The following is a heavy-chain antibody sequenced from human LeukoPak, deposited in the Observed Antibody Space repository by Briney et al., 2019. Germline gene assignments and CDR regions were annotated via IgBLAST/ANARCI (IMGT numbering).Heavy chain of an antibody. J-gene: IGHJ6*03. Sequence: GGSLRLSCAASGFSFSDYYMTWIRQAAGKGLEWASYISSGGDTIYYADSVKGRFTISRDNAKNSLYLQMNSLRAEDTAVYYCAGEAYCRATTCRRYYYYYYMDVWGKGTTVTISS. V-gene: IGHV3-11*01. CDR2: ISSGGDTI. CDR1: GFSFSDYY. D-gene: IGHD2-21*01. CDR3: AGEAYCRATTCRRYYYYYYMDV.